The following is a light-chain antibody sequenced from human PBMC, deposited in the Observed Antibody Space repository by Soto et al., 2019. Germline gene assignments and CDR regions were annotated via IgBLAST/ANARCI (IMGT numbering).Light chain of an antibody. CDR1: SSDVGTYNL. CDR3: CSYAGSSSPVV. Sequence: QSALTQPASVSGSPGQSITISCTGTSSDVGTYNLVSWYQQHPGKAPKLIIYEVSKWTSGVSNRFSGSKSGNTASQTVSGLQAEDEADYYCCSYAGSSSPVVFGGGTKLTVL. V-gene: IGLV2-23*02. J-gene: IGLJ2*01. CDR2: EVS.